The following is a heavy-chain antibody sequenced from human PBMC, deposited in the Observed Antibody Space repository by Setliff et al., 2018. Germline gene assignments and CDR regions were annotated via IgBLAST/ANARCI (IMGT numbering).Heavy chain of an antibody. V-gene: IGHV3-48*03. Sequence: TGGSLRLSCAASGFTFSSYEMNWVRQAPGEGLEWVSYISSSGSTIYYADSVKGRFTISRDNAKNSLYLQMNSLRAEDTAVYYCARDPVPPWLPLDYWGQGTLVTVSS. J-gene: IGHJ4*02. CDR3: ARDPVPPWLPLDY. D-gene: IGHD5-12*01. CDR2: ISSSGSTI. CDR1: GFTFSSYE.